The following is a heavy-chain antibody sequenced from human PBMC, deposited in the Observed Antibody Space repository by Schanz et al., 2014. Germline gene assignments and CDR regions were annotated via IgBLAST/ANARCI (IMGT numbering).Heavy chain of an antibody. D-gene: IGHD3-3*01. CDR2: LYYTGKT. J-gene: IGHJ4*02. Sequence: QLHLQESGPGLAKPSETLSLICSVSGGSISTSSRYWGWIRQSPGKGLEWLGRLYYTGKTHYNPSIKSQATIPLDTSKNHFSRTRTSVTAADTAVYYCVRHGNYEFWHGPTPQFENWGQGTLVTVS. CDR3: VRHGNYEFWHGPTPQFEN. V-gene: IGHV4-39*01. CDR1: GGSISTSSRY.